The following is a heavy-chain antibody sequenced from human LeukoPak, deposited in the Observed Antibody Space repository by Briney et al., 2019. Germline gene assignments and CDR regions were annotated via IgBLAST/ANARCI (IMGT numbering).Heavy chain of an antibody. V-gene: IGHV4-34*01. CDR3: ARADLGYCSSTSCYEDDAFDI. D-gene: IGHD2-2*01. CDR1: GGSFSGYY. J-gene: IGHJ3*02. CDR2: INHSGST. Sequence: PSETLSLTCAVYGGSFSGYYWSWIRQPPGKGLEWIGEINHSGSTNYNPSLKIRVTISVDTSKNQYSLKLSSVTAADTAVYYCARADLGYCSSTSCYEDDAFDIWGQGTMVTVSS.